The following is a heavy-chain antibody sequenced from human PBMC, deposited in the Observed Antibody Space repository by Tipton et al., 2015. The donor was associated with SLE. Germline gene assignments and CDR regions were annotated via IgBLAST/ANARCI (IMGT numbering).Heavy chain of an antibody. CDR1: GGSISSSNW. CDR3: ARVWRQLANYFDY. CDR2: IYHSGGT. D-gene: IGHD6-6*01. Sequence: TLSLTCAVSGGSISSSNWWSWVRQPPGKGLEWIGEIYHSGGTNYNPSLKSRVTISVDKSKNQFSLKLSSVTAADTAVYYCARVWRQLANYFDYWGQGTLVPVSS. J-gene: IGHJ4*02. V-gene: IGHV4-4*02.